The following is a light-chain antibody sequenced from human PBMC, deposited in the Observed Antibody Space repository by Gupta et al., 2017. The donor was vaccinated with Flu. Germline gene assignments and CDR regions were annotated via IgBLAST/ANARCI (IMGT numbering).Light chain of an antibody. J-gene: IGLJ2*01. CDR3: ASYAGSNSWV. CDR2: DVS. Sequence: TSSDVGGFNYVSWYQQHPGKAPKLMIYDVSKRPSGVPDRFSGSKSGNTASLTVSGLQADDEADFYCASYAGSNSWVFGGGTKLTVL. CDR1: SSDVGGFNY. V-gene: IGLV2-8*01.